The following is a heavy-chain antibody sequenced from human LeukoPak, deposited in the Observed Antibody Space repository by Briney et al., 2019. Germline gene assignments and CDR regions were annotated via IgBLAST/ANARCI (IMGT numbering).Heavy chain of an antibody. V-gene: IGHV4-59*01. CDR1: GGSISSYY. CDR3: ARAAGYYYDSSGYYYYDY. J-gene: IGHJ4*02. D-gene: IGHD3-22*01. Sequence: SETLSLTCTVSGGSISSYYWSWIRQPPGKGLEWIGYIYYSGSTNYNPSLKSRVTISVDTSKNQFSLKLSSVTAADPAVYYCARAAGYYYDSSGYYYYDYWGQGTLVTVSS. CDR2: IYYSGST.